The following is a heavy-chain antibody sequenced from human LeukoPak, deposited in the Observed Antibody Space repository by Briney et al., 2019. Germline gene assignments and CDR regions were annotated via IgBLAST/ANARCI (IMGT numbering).Heavy chain of an antibody. CDR2: ISSSSSYI. V-gene: IGHV3-21*01. Sequence: GGSLRLSCAASGFTFSSYSMNWVRHAPGKGLEWVSSISSSSSYIYYADSVKGRFTISRDNAKNSLYLQMNSLRAEDTAVYYCASMLDYGDYGDYWGQGTLVTVSS. J-gene: IGHJ4*02. CDR1: GFTFSSYS. D-gene: IGHD4-17*01. CDR3: ASMLDYGDYGDY.